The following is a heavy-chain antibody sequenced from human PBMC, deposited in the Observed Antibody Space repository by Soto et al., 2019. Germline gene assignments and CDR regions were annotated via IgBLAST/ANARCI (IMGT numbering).Heavy chain of an antibody. Sequence: QVQLQESAPGLVKPSETLSLICIVSCDSVTCGHSYRSLMRQPPGKGLERVGHIFFTGATNYRHTVKSRVTMSVDSSKSQFSLDLSCVTAADSAIYFCARGRSDGAGSSLGRRLDVWGHGTTVTVSS. CDR2: IFFTGAT. D-gene: IGHD3-10*01. CDR3: ARGRSDGAGSSLGRRLDV. CDR1: CDSVTCGHSY. V-gene: IGHV4-61*01. J-gene: IGHJ6*02.